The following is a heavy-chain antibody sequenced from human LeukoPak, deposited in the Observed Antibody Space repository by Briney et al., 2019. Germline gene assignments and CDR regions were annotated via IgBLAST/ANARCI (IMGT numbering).Heavy chain of an antibody. Sequence: GGSLRLSCAASGFTFSSYAMSWVRQAPGKGLEWVSYISSSSSTIYYADSVKGRFTISRDNAKNSLYLQMNSLRAEDTAVYYCAVATGGSFDYWGQGTLVTVSS. CDR1: GFTFSSYA. D-gene: IGHD5-12*01. J-gene: IGHJ4*02. CDR2: ISSSSSTI. CDR3: AVATGGSFDY. V-gene: IGHV3-48*04.